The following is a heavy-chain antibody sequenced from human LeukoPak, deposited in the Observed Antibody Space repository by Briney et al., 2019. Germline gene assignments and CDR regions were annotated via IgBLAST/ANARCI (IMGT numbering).Heavy chain of an antibody. Sequence: ASVKVSCKASGYTFTGYYMHWVRQAPGQGLEWMGWISAYNGNTNYAQKLQGRVTMTTDTSTSTAYMELRSLRSDDTAVYYCASDGYSGYDYQNYWGQGTLVTVSS. CDR1: GYTFTGYY. CDR3: ASDGYSGYDYQNY. V-gene: IGHV1-18*04. J-gene: IGHJ4*02. D-gene: IGHD5-12*01. CDR2: ISAYNGNT.